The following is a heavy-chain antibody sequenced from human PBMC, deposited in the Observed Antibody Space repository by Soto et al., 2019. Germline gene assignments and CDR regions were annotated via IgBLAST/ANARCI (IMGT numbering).Heavy chain of an antibody. CDR2: IIPIFGTA. V-gene: IGHV1-69*13. CDR1: GGTFSSYA. CDR3: ARGDPDYSNYGHYYYGMDV. D-gene: IGHD4-4*01. Sequence: SVKVSCKASGGTFSSYAISWVRQAPGQGLEWMGGIIPIFGTANYAQKFQGRVTITADESTSTAYMELSSLRSEDTAVYYCARGDPDYSNYGHYYYGMDVWGQGTTVTV. J-gene: IGHJ6*02.